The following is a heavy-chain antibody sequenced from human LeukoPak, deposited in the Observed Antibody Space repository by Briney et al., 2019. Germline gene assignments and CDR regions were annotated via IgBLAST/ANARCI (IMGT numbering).Heavy chain of an antibody. CDR1: GDSVSSNSAA. V-gene: IGHV6-1*01. D-gene: IGHD1-26*01. CDR2: TYYRSKWYN. Sequence: SQTLSLTCAISGDSVSSNSAAWNWIRQSPSRGLEWLGRTYYRSKWYNDYAVSVKSRITINPDTSKNQFPLQLNSVTPEDTAVYFCARAVREDQKRHFDCWGQGTLVTVSS. J-gene: IGHJ4*02. CDR3: ARAVREDQKRHFDC.